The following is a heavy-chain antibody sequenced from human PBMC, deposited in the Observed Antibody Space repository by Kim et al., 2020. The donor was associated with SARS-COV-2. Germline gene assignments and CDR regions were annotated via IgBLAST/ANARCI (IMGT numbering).Heavy chain of an antibody. CDR2: IYSGGST. Sequence: GGSLRLSCAASGFTVSSNYMSWVRQAPGKGLEWVSVIYSGGSTYYADSVKGRFTISRDNSKNTLYLQMNSLRAEDTAVYYCARVRKLSAFDIWGQGTMVTVSS. CDR3: ARVRKLSAFDI. CDR1: GFTVSSNY. V-gene: IGHV3-66*02. J-gene: IGHJ3*02.